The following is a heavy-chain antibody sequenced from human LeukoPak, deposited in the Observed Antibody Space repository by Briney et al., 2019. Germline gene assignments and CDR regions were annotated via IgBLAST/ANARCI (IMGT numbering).Heavy chain of an antibody. CDR3: ARDRAVAGTGYYYMDV. J-gene: IGHJ6*03. CDR1: GGSISNYY. D-gene: IGHD6-19*01. Sequence: SETLSLTCTVSGGSISNYYWSWIRQPPGKGLEWIGYIYYSGSTNYNPSLKSRVTISVDTSKNQFSLKLSSVTAADTAVYYCARDRAVAGTGYYYMDVWGKGTTVTVSS. CDR2: IYYSGST. V-gene: IGHV4-59*01.